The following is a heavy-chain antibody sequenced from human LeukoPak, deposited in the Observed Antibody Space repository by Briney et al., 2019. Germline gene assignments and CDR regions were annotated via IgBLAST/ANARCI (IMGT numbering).Heavy chain of an antibody. V-gene: IGHV3-11*01. CDR1: GFTFSGYY. J-gene: IGHJ3*02. CDR2: ISSRGSTI. D-gene: IGHD2-2*01. Sequence: GGSLRLSCAASGFTFSGYYMSWIRQAPGKGLEWVSYISSRGSTIYYADSVKGRFTISRDNAKNSLYLQMNSLRAEDTAVYYCARDQDCSSTSCYLLAFDIWGQGTMVTVSS. CDR3: ARDQDCSSTSCYLLAFDI.